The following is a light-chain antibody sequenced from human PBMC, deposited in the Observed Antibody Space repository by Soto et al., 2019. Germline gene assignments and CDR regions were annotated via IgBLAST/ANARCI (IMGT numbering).Light chain of an antibody. CDR2: GAF. V-gene: IGKV1-9*01. Sequence: DIRLTQSPSFLSASAGDRVTITCRASQDITKYLAWFQQKPGRAPKLLIYGAFTLQRDVPSRFSGRGSGTEFTLTISCLQPKDFASYYCQRVVTYPMTFGGGTKVDIK. J-gene: IGKJ4*02. CDR1: QDITKY. CDR3: QRVVTYPMT.